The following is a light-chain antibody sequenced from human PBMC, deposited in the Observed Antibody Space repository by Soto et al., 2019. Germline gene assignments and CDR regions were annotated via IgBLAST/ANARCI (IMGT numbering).Light chain of an antibody. CDR1: QSTNSN. CDR2: PAS. CDR3: QQDTDLPIT. J-gene: IGKJ5*01. V-gene: IGKV3D-15*03. Sequence: ITPSPSTXSVNPGARAPFSCRARQSTNSNSVWYQQQPGQAXRXXXYPASNRATDVQDRLRRSGSGPEFNLNISILQSDEFAVYFCQQDTDLPITVGQGTGLEI.